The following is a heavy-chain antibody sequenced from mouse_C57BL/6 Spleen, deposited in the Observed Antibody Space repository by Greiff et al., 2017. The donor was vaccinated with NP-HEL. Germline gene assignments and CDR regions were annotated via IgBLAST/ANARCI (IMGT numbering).Heavy chain of an antibody. CDR2: IDPNSGGT. J-gene: IGHJ1*03. V-gene: IGHV1-72*01. D-gene: IGHD1-1*01. CDR3: ARFITTVVARYFDF. CDR1: GYTFTSYW. Sequence: VLLQQSGAELVKPGASVKLSCKASGYTFTSYWMHWVKQRPGRGLEWIGRIDPNSGGTKYNEKFKSKATLTVDKPSSTAYMQLSSLTSEDSAVYYCARFITTVVARYFDFWGTGTTVTVSS.